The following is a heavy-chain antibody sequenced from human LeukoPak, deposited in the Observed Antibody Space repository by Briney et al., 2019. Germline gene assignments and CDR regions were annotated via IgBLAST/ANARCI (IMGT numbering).Heavy chain of an antibody. CDR2: ISLSGLT. CDR1: GGSISSTNW. D-gene: IGHD1-26*01. J-gene: IGHJ4*02. Sequence: PSETLSLTCGVSGGSISSTNWWSWVRQPPGRGLEWIGEISLSGLTNYNPSLKSRVTMSLDKSKNHLSLNLTSVTAADTAVYYCSRESGAFSPFGYWGQGTLVTVSS. CDR3: SRESGAFSPFGY. V-gene: IGHV4-4*02.